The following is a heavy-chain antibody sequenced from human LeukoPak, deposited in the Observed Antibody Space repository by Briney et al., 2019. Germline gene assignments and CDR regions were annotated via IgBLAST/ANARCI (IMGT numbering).Heavy chain of an antibody. V-gene: IGHV1-18*01. CDR1: GYTFTSYG. CDR2: ISAYNGNT. Sequence: GASVKVSCKASGYTFTSYGISWVRQAPGQGLEWMGWISAYNGNTNYAQKLQGRVTMTTDTSTNTAYMELRSLRSDDTAVYYCARVSCSGGSCYPRGYWGQGTLVTVSS. CDR3: ARVSCSGGSCYPRGY. D-gene: IGHD2-15*01. J-gene: IGHJ4*02.